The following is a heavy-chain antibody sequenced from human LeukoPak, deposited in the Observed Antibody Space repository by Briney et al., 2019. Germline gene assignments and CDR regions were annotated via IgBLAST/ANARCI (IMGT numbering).Heavy chain of an antibody. CDR3: AREAPDTSTYDAFDI. CDR2: IYTSGST. V-gene: IGHV4-61*02. Sequence: SETLSLTCAVSGDSISSGDYSWSWIRQPPGKGLEWIGRIYTSGSTNYNPSLKSRVTISVDTSKNQFSLKLSSVTAADTAVYYCAREAPDTSTYDAFDIWGQGTMVTVSS. CDR1: GDSISSGDYS. D-gene: IGHD5-18*01. J-gene: IGHJ3*02.